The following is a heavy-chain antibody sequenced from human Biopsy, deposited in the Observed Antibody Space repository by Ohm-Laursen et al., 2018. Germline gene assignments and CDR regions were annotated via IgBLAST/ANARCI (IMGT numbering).Heavy chain of an antibody. V-gene: IGHV3-74*01. J-gene: IGHJ6*02. Sequence: GSLRLSCAASGFSFSSYWMHWVRQGPGKGLVWVSRINIDGSTIRYADSVKGRFTISRDNAKNTLYLQMNSLGVEDSAVYYCARGLTVLNYFYGLDLWGQGTTVTVSS. CDR1: GFSFSSYW. CDR2: INIDGSTI. D-gene: IGHD4-17*01. CDR3: ARGLTVLNYFYGLDL.